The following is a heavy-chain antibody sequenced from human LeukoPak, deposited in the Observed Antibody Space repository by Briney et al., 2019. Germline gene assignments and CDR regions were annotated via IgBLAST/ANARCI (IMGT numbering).Heavy chain of an antibody. Sequence: SETLSLTCTVAGGSISSYYWSWIRQPAGKGLEWIGRIYTSGSTNYNPSLKSRVTMSVDTSKNQFSLKVTSVTAADTAVYYCARGSGSGWYHDAFDIWGQGTMVTVSS. V-gene: IGHV4-4*07. CDR2: IYTSGST. J-gene: IGHJ3*02. CDR3: ARGSGSGWYHDAFDI. CDR1: GGSISSYY. D-gene: IGHD6-19*01.